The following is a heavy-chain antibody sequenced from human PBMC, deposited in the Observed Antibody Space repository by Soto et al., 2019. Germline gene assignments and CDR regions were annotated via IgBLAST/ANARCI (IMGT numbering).Heavy chain of an antibody. CDR3: ARGNHRWLQLWYFDL. CDR1: GGTFSNYP. J-gene: IGHJ2*01. D-gene: IGHD5-12*01. V-gene: IGHV1-69*12. Sequence: QVQLVQSGAEVKKPGSSVKVSCKASGGTFSNYPISWVRQAPGQGLEWMGGIIPIFGTVNYAQKFQGRVTIPADESTSTAYMELSSLSSEDTAVYYCARGNHRWLQLWYFDLWGRGTLVTVSS. CDR2: IIPIFGTV.